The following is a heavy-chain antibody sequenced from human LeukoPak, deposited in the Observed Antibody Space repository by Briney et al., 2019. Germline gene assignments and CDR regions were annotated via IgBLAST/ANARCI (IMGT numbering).Heavy chain of an antibody. D-gene: IGHD3-9*01. Sequence: GGSLRLSCAASGFTFSSYWMSWVRQAPGKGLEWVANIKQDGSEKYYVDSVKGRFTISRDSAKNTLYLQMNSLRAEDTAVYYCARDPYYDILTGFFDYWGQGTLVTVSS. CDR1: GFTFSSYW. J-gene: IGHJ4*02. V-gene: IGHV3-7*01. CDR2: IKQDGSEK. CDR3: ARDPYYDILTGFFDY.